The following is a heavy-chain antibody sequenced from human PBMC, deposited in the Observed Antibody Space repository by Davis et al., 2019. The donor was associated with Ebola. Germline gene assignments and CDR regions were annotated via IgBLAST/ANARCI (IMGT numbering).Heavy chain of an antibody. Sequence: SETLSLTCTVSGDSMTSYYWTWIRQPPGKGLEWIGYIYYSGSTNYNPSLKSRVTISVDTSKNQFSLKLTSVTTADTAVYYCAYTSLAVATNRYYYFGMDVWGQGTAVTVPS. CDR3: AYTSLAVATNRYYYFGMDV. V-gene: IGHV4-59*01. CDR1: GDSMTSYY. D-gene: IGHD5-12*01. J-gene: IGHJ6*02. CDR2: IYYSGST.